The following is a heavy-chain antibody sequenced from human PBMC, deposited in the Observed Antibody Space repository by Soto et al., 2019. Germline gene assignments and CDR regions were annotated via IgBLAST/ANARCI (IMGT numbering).Heavy chain of an antibody. D-gene: IGHD6-6*01. V-gene: IGHV1-69*01. J-gene: IGHJ1*01. CDR1: GGTFSRHS. Sequence: QVQMVQSGAEVKKPGSSARVSCKVSGGTFSRHSISWVRQAPGQGLEWMGGIIPIFDATQYAQKFQGRLTINADEATTTFHMDLSGLRPEDTAIYSCALDFSSVRRSWGQGTVVTVS. CDR2: IIPIFDAT. CDR3: ALDFSSVRRS.